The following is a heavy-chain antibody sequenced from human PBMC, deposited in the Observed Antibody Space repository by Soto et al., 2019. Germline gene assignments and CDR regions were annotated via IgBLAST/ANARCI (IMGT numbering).Heavy chain of an antibody. J-gene: IGHJ4*02. CDR2: INSDGSST. Sequence: PGGSLRLSCAASGFTFSSYWMHWVRQATGKGLVWVSRINSDGSSTSYADSVKGRFTISRDNAKNTLYLQMNSLRAEDTAVYYCARVPFSGWYDFDYRGQGPMVIVSS. CDR1: GFTFSSYW. CDR3: ARVPFSGWYDFDY. D-gene: IGHD6-19*01. V-gene: IGHV3-74*01.